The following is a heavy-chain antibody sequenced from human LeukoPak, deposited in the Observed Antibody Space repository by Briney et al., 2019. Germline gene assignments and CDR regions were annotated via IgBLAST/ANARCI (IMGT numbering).Heavy chain of an antibody. CDR1: GYTFASYY. Sequence: ASVKVSCKASGYTFASYYMHWVRQAPGQGLEWMGIINPSGGSTSYAQKFQGRVTMTRDLSTSTVYMELSSLRSEDTAVYYCARAQGGITMPIDYWGEGTLVTVSS. J-gene: IGHJ4*02. D-gene: IGHD3-10*01. V-gene: IGHV1-46*01. CDR3: ARAQGGITMPIDY. CDR2: INPSGGST.